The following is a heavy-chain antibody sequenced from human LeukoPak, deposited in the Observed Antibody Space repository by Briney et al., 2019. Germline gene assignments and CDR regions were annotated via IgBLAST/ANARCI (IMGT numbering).Heavy chain of an antibody. CDR2: ISSSSSYI. CDR1: GFTFSSYS. V-gene: IGHV3-21*01. D-gene: IGHD1-26*01. Sequence: GGSLRLSCAASGFTFSSYSMNWARQAPGKGLEWVSSISSSSSYIYYADSVKGRFTISRDNAKNSLYLQMNSLRAEDTAVYYCARALDRVGATSYFDYWGQGTLVTVSS. CDR3: ARALDRVGATSYFDY. J-gene: IGHJ4*02.